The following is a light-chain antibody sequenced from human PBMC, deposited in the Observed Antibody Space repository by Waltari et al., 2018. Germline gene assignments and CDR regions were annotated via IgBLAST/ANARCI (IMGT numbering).Light chain of an antibody. CDR3: ATWDDSLNNRV. Sequence: QSVLTQPPSASGTPGQRVTISCSGCTSNSGNNAVAWYQFLPGTAPKRLIYRSGQRPSGIPYRFSGSRSGTSASLAISGLQSEDEAAYYCATWDDSLNNRVFGGGTKLTVL. V-gene: IGLV1-44*01. CDR2: RSG. J-gene: IGLJ2*01. CDR1: TSNSGNNA.